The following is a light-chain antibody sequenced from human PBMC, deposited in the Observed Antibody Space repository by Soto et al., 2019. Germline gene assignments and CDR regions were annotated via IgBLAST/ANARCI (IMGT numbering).Light chain of an antibody. Sequence: EIVLTQSPGTLSLSPGEKATLSCRASQSVGDTLLSWYQQKPGLAPRLLIYGVSNRATGIADRFSGSGSGTDFIPTIIRLEHEDFVLYYCGQFVNSPPRTFGEGTKVEIK. J-gene: IGKJ1*01. CDR1: QSVGDTL. V-gene: IGKV3-20*01. CDR2: GVS. CDR3: GQFVNSPPRT.